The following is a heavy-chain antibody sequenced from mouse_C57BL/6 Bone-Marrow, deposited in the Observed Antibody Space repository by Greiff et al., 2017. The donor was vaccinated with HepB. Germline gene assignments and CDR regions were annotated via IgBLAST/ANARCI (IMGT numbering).Heavy chain of an antibody. CDR1: GFTFSDYY. CDR3: ARHDGYNYYAMDY. V-gene: IGHV5-12*01. Sequence: EVQVVESGGGLVQPGGSLKLSCAASGFTFSDYYMYWVRQTPEKRLEWVAYISNGGGSTYYPDTVKGRFTISRDNAKNTLYLQMSRLKSEDTAMYYCARHDGYNYYAMDYWGQGTSVTVFS. CDR2: ISNGGGST. J-gene: IGHJ4*01. D-gene: IGHD2-3*01.